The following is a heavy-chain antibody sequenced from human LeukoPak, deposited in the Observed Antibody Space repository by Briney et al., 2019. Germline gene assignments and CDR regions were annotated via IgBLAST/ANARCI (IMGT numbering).Heavy chain of an antibody. D-gene: IGHD3-10*01. CDR2: IYYSGST. V-gene: IGHV4-39*07. J-gene: IGHJ6*02. Sequence: SETLSLTCTVSGGSISSSSYYWGWIRQPPGKGLEWIGSIYYSGSTYYNPSLKSRVTISVDTSKNQFSLKLSSVTAADTAVYYCARVLRFAYPSGGGMDVWGQGTTVTVSS. CDR1: GGSISSSSYY. CDR3: ARVLRFAYPSGGGMDV.